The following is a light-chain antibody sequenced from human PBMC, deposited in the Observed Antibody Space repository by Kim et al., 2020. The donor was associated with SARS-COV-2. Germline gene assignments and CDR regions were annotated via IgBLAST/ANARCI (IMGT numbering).Light chain of an antibody. CDR2: KDS. Sequence: SHELTQPPSVSVSPGQTARITCSGDALPKQYAYWYQQKRGQAPVLVIYKDSERPSGIPERFSGSSSGTTVTLTISGVQAEDEADYYCQSADSSGTYWVYG. CDR3: QSADSSGTYWV. CDR1: ALPKQY. V-gene: IGLV3-25*03. J-gene: IGLJ3*02.